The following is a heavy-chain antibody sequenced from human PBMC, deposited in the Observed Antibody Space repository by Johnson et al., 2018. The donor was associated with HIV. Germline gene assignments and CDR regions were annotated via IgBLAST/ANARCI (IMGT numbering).Heavy chain of an antibody. CDR3: ATRDPTYRPGVFDI. CDR2: ISYDGINK. V-gene: IGHV3-30-3*01. Sequence: QMLLVESGGGLVQPGRSLRLSCAASGFTFSTYAMHWVRQAPGKWLEWVPIISYDGINKYYADSVKGRFTISRDNSKNTLYLQMNSLIAEDTAVYYCATRDPTYRPGVFDIWGQGTMVTVSS. J-gene: IGHJ3*02. D-gene: IGHD2-2*02. CDR1: GFTFSTYA.